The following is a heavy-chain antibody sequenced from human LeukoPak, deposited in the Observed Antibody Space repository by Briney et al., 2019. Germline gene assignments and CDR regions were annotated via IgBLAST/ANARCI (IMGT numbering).Heavy chain of an antibody. CDR3: ARELPREVTLDY. D-gene: IGHD2-21*02. V-gene: IGHV3-74*01. CDR1: GFTLSSYE. J-gene: IGHJ4*02. Sequence: GGSLRLSCAASGFTLSSYEMHWVRQAPGRGLVWVSRINSDGSRTGYADSVKGRFTISRDNAKNTLYLQMNSLRAEDTAIYYCARELPREVTLDYWGQGTLVTVSS. CDR2: INSDGSRT.